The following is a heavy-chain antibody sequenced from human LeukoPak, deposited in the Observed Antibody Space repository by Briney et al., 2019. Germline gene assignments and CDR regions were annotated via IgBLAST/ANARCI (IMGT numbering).Heavy chain of an antibody. CDR1: GGSISNYY. CDR2: IYYSGST. V-gene: IGHV4-59*12. J-gene: IGHJ4*02. CDR3: ARSKSMVLDY. D-gene: IGHD3-10*01. Sequence: SETLSLTCTVSGGSISNYYWGWIRQPPGKGLEWIGYIYYSGSTNYNPSLKSRVTISVDTSKNQFSLKLSSVTAADTAAYYCARSKSMVLDYWGQGTLVTVSS.